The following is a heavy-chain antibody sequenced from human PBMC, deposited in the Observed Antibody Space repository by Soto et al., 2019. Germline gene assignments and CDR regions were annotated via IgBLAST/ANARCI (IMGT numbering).Heavy chain of an antibody. CDR3: ARDWNDSPSFDP. V-gene: IGHV3-30*04. CDR2: ISYDGRNK. Sequence: QVPLVESGGGVVQPGRSLRLSCAASGFTFISYALHWVRQAPGKGLEWVTVISYDGRNKYYADSVKGRFTISRDNSKNTLYLQMDSLRGDDTAVYYCARDWNDSPSFDPWGQGTLVTVSS. CDR1: GFTFISYA. J-gene: IGHJ5*02. D-gene: IGHD3-22*01.